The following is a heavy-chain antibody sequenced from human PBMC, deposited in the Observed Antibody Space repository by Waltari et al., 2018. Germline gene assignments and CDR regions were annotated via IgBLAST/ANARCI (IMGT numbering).Heavy chain of an antibody. J-gene: IGHJ5*02. Sequence: QLQLQESGPGLVKRSETLSLTCTVSGGSITSSSYHWGWIRQPPGKGVEWIGSIYYSGSTYYNPSLKSRVTISVDTSKNQFSLKLSSVTAADTAVYYCARQRSSWGIFSWGQGTLVTVSS. V-gene: IGHV4-39*01. D-gene: IGHD3-9*01. CDR1: GGSITSSSYH. CDR2: IYYSGST. CDR3: ARQRSSWGIFS.